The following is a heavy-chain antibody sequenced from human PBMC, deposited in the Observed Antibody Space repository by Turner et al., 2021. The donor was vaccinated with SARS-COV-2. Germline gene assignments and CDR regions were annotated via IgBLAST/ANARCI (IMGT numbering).Heavy chain of an antibody. V-gene: IGHV4-39*01. D-gene: IGHD3-16*01. CDR2: MYYSGTT. J-gene: IGHJ4*02. CDR1: GGSISSYDYY. Sequence: QLQESGPGVVKPPETLSLTCPVSGGSISSYDYYWDWHRQPPGMGLEWIGSMYYSGTTHYNPSLRGRVTISIDTSKNQFSLKVTSVTATDTAVYYCARRGDYWGQGMLVTVSS. CDR3: ARRGDY.